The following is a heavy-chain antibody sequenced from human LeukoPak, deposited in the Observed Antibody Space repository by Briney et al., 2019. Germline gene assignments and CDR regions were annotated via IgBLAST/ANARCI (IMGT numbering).Heavy chain of an antibody. CDR2: ISYDGSNK. J-gene: IGHJ3*02. CDR3: AVIAVAYDSSGRGAFDI. D-gene: IGHD3-22*01. Sequence: GGSLRLSCAASGFTVSSNYMSWVRQAPGKGLEWVAVISYDGSNKYYADSVKGRFTISRDNSKNTLYLQMNSLRAEDTAVYYCAVIAVAYDSSGRGAFDIWGQGTMVTVSS. V-gene: IGHV3-30-3*01. CDR1: GFTVSSNY.